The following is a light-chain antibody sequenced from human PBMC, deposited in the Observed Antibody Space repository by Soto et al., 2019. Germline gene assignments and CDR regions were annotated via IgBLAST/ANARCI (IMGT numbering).Light chain of an antibody. CDR1: QSLLRS. CDR3: QQYIAYSYS. CDR2: DAS. J-gene: IGKJ2*01. V-gene: IGKV1-5*01. Sequence: DIQMTQSPSTLSASVGDRVTITCRASQSLLRSLAWYQQKAGKAPKLLIYDASNLQSGDPSRFSGSGSGTEFTLTISGLQPDDFATYYCQQYIAYSYSFGQGTKLEIK.